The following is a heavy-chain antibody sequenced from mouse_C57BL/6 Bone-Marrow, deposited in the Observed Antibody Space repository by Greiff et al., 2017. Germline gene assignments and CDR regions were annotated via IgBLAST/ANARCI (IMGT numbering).Heavy chain of an antibody. CDR3: ARSSSYSNSDY. Sequence: EVQLHRSGPELVKPGASVKMSCKASGYTFTDYNMHWVKQSHGKSLEWIGYINPNNGGTSYNQKFKGKATLTVNKSSSTAYMELRSLTSEDSAVYYCARSSSYSNSDYWGQGTTLTVSS. CDR1: GYTFTDYN. D-gene: IGHD2-5*01. V-gene: IGHV1-22*01. CDR2: INPNNGGT. J-gene: IGHJ2*01.